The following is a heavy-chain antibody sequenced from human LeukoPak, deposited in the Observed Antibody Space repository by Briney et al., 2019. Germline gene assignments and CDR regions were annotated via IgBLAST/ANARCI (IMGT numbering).Heavy chain of an antibody. CDR1: GASVNDYY. J-gene: IGHJ4*02. CDR2: MYGSGST. V-gene: IGHV4-4*07. CDR3: ARGMRLFDY. Sequence: PSETLSLTCTVSGASVNDYYWNWIRQPAGGGLEWIRRMYGSGSTNYNPSLKSRVTMSVDTSKSQFSLKLNSVTAADTAVYYCARGMRLFDYWGQGTLVTVSS.